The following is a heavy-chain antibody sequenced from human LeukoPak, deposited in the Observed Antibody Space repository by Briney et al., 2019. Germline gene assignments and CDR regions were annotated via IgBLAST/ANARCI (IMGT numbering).Heavy chain of an antibody. CDR1: GGSISSYY. CDR3: ARSPYGRPLDY. CDR2: IYYSGST. D-gene: IGHD3-10*01. J-gene: IGHJ4*02. Sequence: SETLSLTCTVSGGSISSYYWSWIRQPPGKGLEWIGYIYYSGSTNYNPSLKSRVTISVVTSKNQFSLKLSSVTAADTAVYYCARSPYGRPLDYWGQGTLVTVSS. V-gene: IGHV4-59*01.